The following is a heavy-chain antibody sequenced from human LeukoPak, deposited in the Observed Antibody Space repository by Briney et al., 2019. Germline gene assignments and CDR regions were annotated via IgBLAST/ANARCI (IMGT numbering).Heavy chain of an antibody. Sequence: SETLSLTCTVSGGSISSYCWSWVRQPPGKGLEWIGYIFTSGSTDYNPSLKSRVTTSVDTSKNQLSMELRFLTAADTAVYYCATSHDVKTAPYDLWGQGTLVIVSS. CDR3: ATSHDVKTAPYDL. V-gene: IGHV4-4*09. J-gene: IGHJ5*02. CDR2: IFTSGST. D-gene: IGHD2-21*01. CDR1: GGSISSYC.